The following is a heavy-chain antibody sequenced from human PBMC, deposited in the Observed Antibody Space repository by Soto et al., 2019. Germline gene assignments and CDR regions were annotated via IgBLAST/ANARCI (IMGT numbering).Heavy chain of an antibody. CDR2: ISYDGSNK. V-gene: IGHV3-30*18. CDR3: GKERRGRGWFVCNY. CDR1: GFTFSSHG. J-gene: IGHJ4*02. Sequence: GGSLRLSCAASGFTFSSHGMDWVRQEPGKGLEWVAVISYDGSNKYYADSVKGRFTISRDNSKNTLYLQMNSLRADDTAVYYCGKERRGRGWFVCNYWGPGIVVTVSS. D-gene: IGHD6-19*01.